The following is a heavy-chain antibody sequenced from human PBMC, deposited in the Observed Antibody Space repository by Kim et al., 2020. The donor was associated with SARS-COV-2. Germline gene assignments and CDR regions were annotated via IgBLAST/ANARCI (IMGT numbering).Heavy chain of an antibody. Sequence: TKYSQKFQGRVTITRDTSASTAYMGLSSLRSEDTAVYYCARGEGGYFLDYWGQRTLVTVSS. J-gene: IGHJ4*02. D-gene: IGHD5-12*01. CDR3: ARGEGGYFLDY. V-gene: IGHV1-3*01. CDR2: T.